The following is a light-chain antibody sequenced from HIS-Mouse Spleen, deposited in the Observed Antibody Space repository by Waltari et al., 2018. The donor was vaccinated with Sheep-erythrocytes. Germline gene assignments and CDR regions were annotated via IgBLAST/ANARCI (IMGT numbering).Light chain of an antibody. CDR2: DVS. Sequence: QSALTQPRSVSGSPGQSVTISCTGTSSTVGGYHYVFLYQQHPGKAPKLMIYDVSKRPAGVPDRFSGSKSGNTASLTISGLQAEDEADYYCCSYAGSYTYVVFGGGTKLTVL. J-gene: IGLJ2*01. CDR1: SSTVGGYHY. CDR3: CSYAGSYTYVV. V-gene: IGLV2-11*01.